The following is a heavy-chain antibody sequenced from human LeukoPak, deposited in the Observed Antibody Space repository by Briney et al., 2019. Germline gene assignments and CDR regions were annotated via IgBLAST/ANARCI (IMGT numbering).Heavy chain of an antibody. CDR2: INWNGGST. Sequence: GGSLRLSCAASGFTFDDYGLSWVRQAPGKGLEWVSGINWNGGSTGYADSVKGRFTISRDNSKNTLYLQMNSLRAEDTAVYYCAKQARYYFDYWGQGTLVTVSS. CDR3: AKQARYYFDY. CDR1: GFTFDDYG. J-gene: IGHJ4*02. V-gene: IGHV3-20*04.